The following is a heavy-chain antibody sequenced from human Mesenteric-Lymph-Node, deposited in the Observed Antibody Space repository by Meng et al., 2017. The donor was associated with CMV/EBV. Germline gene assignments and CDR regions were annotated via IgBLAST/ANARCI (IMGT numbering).Heavy chain of an antibody. CDR3: AKGPHYSSYFPTVPFFDY. CDR1: FSTYA. V-gene: IGHV3-23*01. J-gene: IGHJ4*02. CDR2: ITSSGGTT. Sequence: FSTYAMGWVRQAPGKGLEWVSVITSSGGTTFSADSVKGRFTISRDTSKNSLYLQMNSLRAEDTAVYYCAKGPHYSSYFPTVPFFDYWGQGALVTVSS. D-gene: IGHD4-11*01.